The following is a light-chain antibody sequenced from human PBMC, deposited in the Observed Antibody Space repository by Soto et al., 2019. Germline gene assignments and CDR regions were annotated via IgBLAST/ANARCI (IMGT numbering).Light chain of an antibody. V-gene: IGKV3-20*01. CDR3: QQYENSVMYT. CDR1: QSVRSSF. Sequence: EIVLTQSPGTLSLSPGERATLSCRASQSVRSSFFAWYQQKPGQAPRLLIYDVSVRATGIPDRFSGSGSGTDFTITINRREPEDFAVYYCQQYENSVMYTFGQGTKLEIK. CDR2: DVS. J-gene: IGKJ2*01.